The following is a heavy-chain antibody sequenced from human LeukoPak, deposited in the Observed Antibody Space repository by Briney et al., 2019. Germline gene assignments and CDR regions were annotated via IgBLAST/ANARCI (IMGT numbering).Heavy chain of an antibody. CDR2: ISGSGGST. V-gene: IGHV3-23*01. CDR1: GFTFSSYA. CDR3: AKDGSPGIAAAGTDY. J-gene: IGHJ4*02. Sequence: GGSLRLSCAASGFTFSSYAMSWVRQAPGKGLEWVSAISGSGGSTYYADSVKGRFTISRDNSKNTLYLQMNSLRAEDTAVYYYAKDGSPGIAAAGTDYWGQGTLVTVSS. D-gene: IGHD6-13*01.